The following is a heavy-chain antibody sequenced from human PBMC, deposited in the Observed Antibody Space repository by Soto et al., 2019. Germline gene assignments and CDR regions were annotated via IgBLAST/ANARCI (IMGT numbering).Heavy chain of an antibody. CDR2: IYNSGST. D-gene: IGHD3-10*01. CDR1: GGAISSGGYS. V-gene: IGHV4-30-2*01. CDR3: ARSGDYGSGSYPPNWFYP. J-gene: IGHJ5*02. Sequence: PSETLSLTCAVSGGAISSGGYSWSWIRQPPGKGLEWIGYIYNSGSTYYNTSLKSRVTKSVDRSKNQFSLKLSSVTAADTAVYYCARSGDYGSGSYPPNWFYPGGQRTLVTVS.